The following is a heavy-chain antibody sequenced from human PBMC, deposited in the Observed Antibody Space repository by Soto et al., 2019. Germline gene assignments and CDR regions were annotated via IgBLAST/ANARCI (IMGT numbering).Heavy chain of an antibody. CDR2: ISSSSSYI. CDR1: GFTFSSYS. Sequence: GGSLRLSCAASGFTFSSYSMNWVRQAPGKGLEWVSSISSSSSYIYYADSVKGRFTISRDNAKNSLYLQMNSLRAEDTAVYYFARVIVVVVAATATYYYYGMDVWGQGTTVTVSS. D-gene: IGHD2-15*01. CDR3: ARVIVVVVAATATYYYYGMDV. J-gene: IGHJ6*02. V-gene: IGHV3-21*01.